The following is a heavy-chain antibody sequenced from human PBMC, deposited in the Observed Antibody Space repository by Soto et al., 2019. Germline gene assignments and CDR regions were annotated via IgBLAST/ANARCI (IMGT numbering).Heavy chain of an antibody. Sequence: EVQLLESGGGLVQPGGSLRLSCAASGFTFSSYAMSWVRQAPGKGLAWASAISGSGGSTYYADSVKGRFTIARDNSKNTVYLQMNSLRADDTAVYYCARGGSAVAEFDAFDIWGEGTMVTVSS. CDR3: ARGGSAVAEFDAFDI. D-gene: IGHD2-15*01. CDR1: GFTFSSYA. J-gene: IGHJ3*02. CDR2: ISGSGGST. V-gene: IGHV3-23*01.